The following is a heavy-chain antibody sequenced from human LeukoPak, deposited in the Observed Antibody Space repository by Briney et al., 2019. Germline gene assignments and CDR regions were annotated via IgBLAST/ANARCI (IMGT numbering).Heavy chain of an antibody. Sequence: GESLKISCKGSGYSFTSYWIGWVRQMPGKGLEWMGIIYPGDSDTRYSPSFRGQVTISADKSISTAYLQWSSLKASDTAMYYCARHRGDYYYYMDVWGKGTTVTISS. D-gene: IGHD3-10*01. CDR2: IYPGDSDT. CDR1: GYSFTSYW. J-gene: IGHJ6*03. CDR3: ARHRGDYYYYMDV. V-gene: IGHV5-51*01.